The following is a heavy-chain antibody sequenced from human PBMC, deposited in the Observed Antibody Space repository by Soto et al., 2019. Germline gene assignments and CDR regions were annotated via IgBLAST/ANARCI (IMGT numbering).Heavy chain of an antibody. V-gene: IGHV3-7*03. J-gene: IGHJ6*02. CDR2: IKHDGSEK. CDR3: ASVPGSPGYHGLDV. Sequence: EVQLVESGGGLVQPGGSLRLSCATSGLTFSKYWMTWVRQAPGKGLEWVATIKHDGSEKSNLDSVEGRFTISRENAKNSLSLQMNSLRVEDTGVYFCASVPGSPGYHGLDVWGQGTTVTVSS. D-gene: IGHD6-19*01. CDR1: GLTFSKYW.